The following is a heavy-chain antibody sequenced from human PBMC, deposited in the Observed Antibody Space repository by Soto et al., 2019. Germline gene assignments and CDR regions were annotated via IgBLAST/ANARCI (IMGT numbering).Heavy chain of an antibody. V-gene: IGHV3-11*05. CDR2: ISSSGSYT. D-gene: IGHD2-15*01. J-gene: IGHJ4*02. CDR1: GFTFSDYY. CDR3: AKDRRKVVVAAPFDY. Sequence: GGSLRLSCAASGFTFSDYYMSWIRQAPGRGLEWVSYISSSGSYTNNADSVKGRFTISRDNAKNSLYLQMNSLRAEDTAVYYCAKDRRKVVVAAPFDYWGQGTLVTVSS.